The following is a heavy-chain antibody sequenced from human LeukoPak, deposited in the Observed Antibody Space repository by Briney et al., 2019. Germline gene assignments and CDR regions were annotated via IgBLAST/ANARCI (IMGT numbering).Heavy chain of an antibody. Sequence: GGSLRLSCAVSGFTFGRFAMNWVRQAPGKGLEWVSIISNSGAITSYADSVKGRFTISRDNSKNTVYLQMNSLRAEDTALYYCTTESFHYWGQGSLVAVSS. J-gene: IGHJ4*02. D-gene: IGHD3-10*01. CDR1: GFTFGRFA. CDR2: ISNSGAIT. V-gene: IGHV3-23*01. CDR3: TTESFHY.